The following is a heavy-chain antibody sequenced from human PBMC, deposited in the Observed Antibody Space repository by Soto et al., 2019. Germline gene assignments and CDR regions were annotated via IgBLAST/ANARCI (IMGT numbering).Heavy chain of an antibody. V-gene: IGHV3-23*01. CDR1: GFTFSSYA. D-gene: IGHD2-15*01. CDR2: IADTSGNT. Sequence: LRLSCVASGFTFSSYAMSWARQAPGKGLEWVSTIADTSGNTHYAESVKGRFTISRDNSKNTLYFQMNSLRAEDMAVYYCAKAVSCSGGSCAWFDSWGQGALVTVSS. J-gene: IGHJ5*01. CDR3: AKAVSCSGGSCAWFDS.